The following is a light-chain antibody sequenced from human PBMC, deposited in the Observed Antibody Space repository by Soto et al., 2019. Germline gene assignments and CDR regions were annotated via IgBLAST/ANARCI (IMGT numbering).Light chain of an antibody. Sequence: DIQKTQSPSTLSASVGDRVTITCRASQSISSWLAWYQQKPGKAPKLLIYDATMLESGVPSRFRGFGSGTEFTLTITTLQPDDFATYYCQQYNTYPLTFGGGSKVEIK. J-gene: IGKJ4*01. CDR1: QSISSW. CDR2: DAT. V-gene: IGKV1-5*01. CDR3: QQYNTYPLT.